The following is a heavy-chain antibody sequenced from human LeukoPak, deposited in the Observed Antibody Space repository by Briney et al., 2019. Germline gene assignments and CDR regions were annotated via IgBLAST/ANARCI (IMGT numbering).Heavy chain of an antibody. V-gene: IGHV4-39*07. D-gene: IGHD3-22*01. Sequence: SETLSLTCTVSGGSISSSSYYWGWIRQPPGKGLEWIGSIYYSGSTYYNPSLKSRATISVDTSKNQFSLKLSSVTAADTAVYYCANGGYYYDSSGYYPDAFDIWGQGTMVTVSS. CDR1: GGSISSSSYY. CDR3: ANGGYYYDSSGYYPDAFDI. J-gene: IGHJ3*02. CDR2: IYYSGST.